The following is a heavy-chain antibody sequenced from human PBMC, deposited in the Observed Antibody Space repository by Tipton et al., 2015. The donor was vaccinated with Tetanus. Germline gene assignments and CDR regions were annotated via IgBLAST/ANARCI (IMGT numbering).Heavy chain of an antibody. CDR3: AKMRSFSSTWYFDY. Sequence: GSLRLSCAGSGFSVTGYSFNWVRQAPGKGLEWVSAISSSSTWKYYADSVKGRFTISRDNAKNSLSLQMNSLRAEDTAVYYCAKMRSFSSTWYFDYWGQGTLVTVSS. D-gene: IGHD6-13*01. V-gene: IGHV3-21*06. CDR1: GFSVTGYS. CDR2: ISSSSTWK. J-gene: IGHJ4*02.